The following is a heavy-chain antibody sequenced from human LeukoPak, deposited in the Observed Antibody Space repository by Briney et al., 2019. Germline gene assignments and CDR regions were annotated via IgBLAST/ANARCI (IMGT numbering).Heavy chain of an antibody. V-gene: IGHV1-69*13. CDR2: IIPIFGTA. D-gene: IGHD6-19*01. CDR3: ARGGYSSGWYLF. Sequence: SVKVSCKASGGTFSIYAISWVRQAPGQGLEWMGGIIPIFGTANYAQKFQGRVTITADESTSTAYMELSSLRSEDTAVYYCARGGYSSGWYLFWGQGTLVTVSS. J-gene: IGHJ4*02. CDR1: GGTFSIYA.